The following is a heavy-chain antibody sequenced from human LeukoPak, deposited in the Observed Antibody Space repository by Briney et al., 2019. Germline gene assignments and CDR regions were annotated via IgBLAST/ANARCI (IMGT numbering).Heavy chain of an antibody. J-gene: IGHJ6*03. Sequence: PGGSLRLSCAASGFTFSSYWMSWVRQAPGKGLEWVANIKQDGSEKYYVDSVKGRFTISRDNAKSSLYLQMNSLRAEDTAVYYCARRTGYYDYYYYYYYMDVWGKGTTVTVSS. CDR3: ARRTGYYDYYYYYYYMDV. D-gene: IGHD3/OR15-3a*01. CDR2: IKQDGSEK. CDR1: GFTFSSYW. V-gene: IGHV3-7*01.